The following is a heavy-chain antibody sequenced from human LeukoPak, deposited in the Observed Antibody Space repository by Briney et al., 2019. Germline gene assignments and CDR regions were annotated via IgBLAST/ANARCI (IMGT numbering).Heavy chain of an antibody. Sequence: SQTLSPTCTISAASTTIFYWSWIRHPPGKGLEWIGSIKYRVSTNDNTSLKSRVTISIDTTNNRMSLILISVTAADTAVYYCARDPIHRDDYNADWGQGALVSVSS. V-gene: IGHV4-59*01. J-gene: IGHJ4*02. CDR1: AASTTIFY. D-gene: IGHD5-24*01. CDR3: ARDPIHRDDYNAD. CDR2: IKYRVST.